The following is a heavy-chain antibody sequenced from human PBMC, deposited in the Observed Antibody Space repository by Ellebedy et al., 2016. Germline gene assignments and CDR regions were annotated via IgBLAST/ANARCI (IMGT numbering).Heavy chain of an antibody. CDR3: ARGLPTTVYDY. V-gene: IGHV4-34*01. CDR1: GGSLSDYY. Sequence: GSLRLSXAVYGGSLSDYYWSWIRQPPGKGLEWIGEINHSGSTNYNPSLKSRVTISVDTSKNQFSLKVTSVTAADTAVFYCARGLPTTVYDYWGQGSLVTVSS. D-gene: IGHD4-11*01. CDR2: INHSGST. J-gene: IGHJ4*02.